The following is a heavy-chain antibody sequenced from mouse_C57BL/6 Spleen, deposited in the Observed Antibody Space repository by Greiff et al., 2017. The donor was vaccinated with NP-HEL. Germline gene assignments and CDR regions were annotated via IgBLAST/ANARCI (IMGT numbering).Heavy chain of an antibody. J-gene: IGHJ4*01. Sequence: EVKVVESGGGLVKPGGSLKLSCAASGFTFSDYGMHWVRQAPEKGLEWVAYISSGSSTIYYADTVKGRFTISRDNAKNTLFLQMTSLRSEDTAMYYCARGGFLYAMDYWGQGTSVTVSS. CDR3: ARGGFLYAMDY. V-gene: IGHV5-17*01. D-gene: IGHD3-1*01. CDR1: GFTFSDYG. CDR2: ISSGSSTI.